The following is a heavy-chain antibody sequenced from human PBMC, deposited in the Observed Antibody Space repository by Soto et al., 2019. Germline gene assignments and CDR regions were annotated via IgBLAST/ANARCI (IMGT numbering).Heavy chain of an antibody. CDR1: GGSISSSNW. CDR2: IYHSGST. J-gene: IGHJ6*02. V-gene: IGHV4-4*02. D-gene: IGHD1-26*01. CDR3: ARVSGSYYYGMDV. Sequence: SETLSLTCAVSGGSISSSNWWSCVRQPPGKGLEWIGEIYHSGSTNYNPSLKSRVTISVDKSKNQFSLKLSSVTAADTAVYYCARVSGSYYYGMDVWGQGTMVTVSS.